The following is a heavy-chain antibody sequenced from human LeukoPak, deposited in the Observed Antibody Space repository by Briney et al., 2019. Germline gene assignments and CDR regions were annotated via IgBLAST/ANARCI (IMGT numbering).Heavy chain of an antibody. Sequence: GGSLRLSCVASGFTFSIYAMSWVRQAPGKGLEWVSSINGETTFYADSVKGRFTISRDNSRDTLYLQMNSLRAEDTAVYFCANFTLGWGQGTLVTVSS. CDR3: ANFTLG. V-gene: IGHV3-23*01. D-gene: IGHD3-10*01. J-gene: IGHJ4*02. CDR1: GFTFSIYA. CDR2: INGETT.